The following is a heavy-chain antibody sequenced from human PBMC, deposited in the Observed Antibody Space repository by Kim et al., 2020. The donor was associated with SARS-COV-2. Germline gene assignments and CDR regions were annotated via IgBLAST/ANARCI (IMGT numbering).Heavy chain of an antibody. Sequence: SETLSLTCTVSGGSISSSSYYWGWIRQPPGKGLEWIGSIYYSGSTYYNPSLKSRVTISVDTSKNHFSLKLSSVTAADTAVYYCARERYFDWLLSDYFDYWGQGTLVTVSS. D-gene: IGHD3-9*01. V-gene: IGHV4-39*02. CDR2: IYYSGST. CDR3: ARERYFDWLLSDYFDY. J-gene: IGHJ4*02. CDR1: GGSISSSSYY.